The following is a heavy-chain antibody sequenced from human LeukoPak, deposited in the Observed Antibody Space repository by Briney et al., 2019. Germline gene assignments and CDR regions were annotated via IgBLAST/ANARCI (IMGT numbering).Heavy chain of an antibody. D-gene: IGHD3-10*01. CDR3: ARGLGGLLWFGDRRGYFDY. J-gene: IGHJ4*02. V-gene: IGHV3-20*04. CDR2: INWNGGST. CDR1: GFTFSSYA. Sequence: GGSLRLSCAASGFTFSSYAMSWVRQAPGKGLEWVSGINWNGGSTVYADSVKGRFTISRDNAKNSLYLQMNSLRAEDTALYYCARGLGGLLWFGDRRGYFDYWGQGTLVTVSS.